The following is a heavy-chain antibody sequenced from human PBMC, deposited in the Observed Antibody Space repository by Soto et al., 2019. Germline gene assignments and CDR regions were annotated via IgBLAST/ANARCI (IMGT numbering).Heavy chain of an antibody. CDR3: ARGIVVVPAAIRDYSNYFDY. Sequence: SETLSLTCAVYGGSSSGYYWSWIRQPPGKGLEWIGEINHSGSTNYNPSLKSRVTISVDTSKNQFSLKLSSVTAADTAVYYCARGIVVVPAAIRDYSNYFDYWGQGTLVTVSS. J-gene: IGHJ4*02. CDR1: GGSSSGYY. D-gene: IGHD2-2*02. V-gene: IGHV4-34*01. CDR2: INHSGST.